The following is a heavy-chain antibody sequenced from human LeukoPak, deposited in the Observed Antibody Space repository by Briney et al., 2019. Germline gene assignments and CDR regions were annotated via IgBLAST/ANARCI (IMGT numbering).Heavy chain of an antibody. Sequence: SETLSLTCTVSGDALTSAGYYWTWVRQYPGKGLEWIGYIYNAGSTYYNPSLKSRVTTSLDTSKNQFSLRHSSVPAADTAVYYCARVVAATIYQFDHWGQGTLVTVSS. D-gene: IGHD2-15*01. V-gene: IGHV4-31*03. CDR2: IYNAGST. CDR1: GDALTSAGYY. J-gene: IGHJ4*02. CDR3: ARVVAATIYQFDH.